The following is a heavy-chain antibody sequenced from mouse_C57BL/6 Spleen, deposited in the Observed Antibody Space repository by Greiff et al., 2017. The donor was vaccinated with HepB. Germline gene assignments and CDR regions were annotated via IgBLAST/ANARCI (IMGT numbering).Heavy chain of an antibody. J-gene: IGHJ3*01. CDR3: ATDYRAWFAY. D-gene: IGHD2-14*01. Sequence: VHLVESGPGLVQPSQSLSITCTVSGFSLTSYGVHWVRQPPGKGLEWLGVIWSGGSTDYNAAFISRLSISKDNSKSQVFFKMNSLQADDTAIYYCATDYRAWFAYWGQGTLVTVSA. CDR1: GFSLTSYG. V-gene: IGHV2-4*01. CDR2: IWSGGST.